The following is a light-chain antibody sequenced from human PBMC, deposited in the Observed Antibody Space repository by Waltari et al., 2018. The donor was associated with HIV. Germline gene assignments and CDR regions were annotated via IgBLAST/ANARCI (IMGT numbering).Light chain of an antibody. CDR1: ALPKKY. Sequence: SYELTQPPSVSVSPGQTARITCSGDALPKKYASWYQQKSGQAPVLVIYEDTNRPSEIPERFSGSSSGTKATLTISGAQVEDEADYYCYSTDISGNYVVFGGGTKLTVL. V-gene: IGLV3-10*01. CDR3: YSTDISGNYVV. CDR2: EDT. J-gene: IGLJ2*01.